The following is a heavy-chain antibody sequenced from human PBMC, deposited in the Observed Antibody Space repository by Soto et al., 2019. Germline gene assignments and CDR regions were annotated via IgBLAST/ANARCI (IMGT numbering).Heavy chain of an antibody. Sequence: PSETLSLTCTVSGDSIISSNFYWGWVRQPPGKGLEWIGSIFYLGSSYYNPSLKSRVTMSVDTSKNQFSLRLRSVTAADTALYFCARHSLALRKNNWFDPWGHGIMVTSSS. J-gene: IGHJ5*02. CDR1: GDSIISSNFY. CDR2: IFYLGSS. V-gene: IGHV4-39*01. CDR3: ARHSLALRKNNWFDP. D-gene: IGHD3-3*02.